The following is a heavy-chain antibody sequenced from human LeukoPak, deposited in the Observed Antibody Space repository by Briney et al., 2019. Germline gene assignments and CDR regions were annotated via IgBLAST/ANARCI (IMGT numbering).Heavy chain of an antibody. V-gene: IGHV1-2*02. Sequence: ASVKVSCKASGYTFTGYYMHWVRQAPGQGLEWMGWINPNSGGTNYAQKFQGRVTMTRDTSISTAYMELSRLRSDDTAVYYCARGEPTPYYYDSSGYYDYWGQGTLVTVPS. J-gene: IGHJ4*02. CDR2: INPNSGGT. D-gene: IGHD3-22*01. CDR3: ARGEPTPYYYDSSGYYDY. CDR1: GYTFTGYY.